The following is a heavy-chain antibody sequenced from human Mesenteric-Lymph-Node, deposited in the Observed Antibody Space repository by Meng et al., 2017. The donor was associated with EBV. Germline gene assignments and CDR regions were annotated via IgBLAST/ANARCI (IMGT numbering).Heavy chain of an antibody. J-gene: IGHJ4*02. CDR1: GGSFSGFY. CDR2: INHRRDT. CDR3: GGGYISGVPDFDY. Sequence: QVQLQESGPGLLKPSETLSLTCAVSGGSFSGFYWSWIRQSPGKGLEWIGEINHRRDTNSHPSLKSRVTISLDASKNQFSLKLTSVTAADTAVYYCGGGYISGVPDFDYWGQGTLVTVSS. V-gene: IGHV4-34*01. D-gene: IGHD3-10*01.